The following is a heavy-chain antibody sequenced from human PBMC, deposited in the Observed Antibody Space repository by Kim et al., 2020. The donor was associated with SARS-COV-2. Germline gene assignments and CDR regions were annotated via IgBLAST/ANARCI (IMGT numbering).Heavy chain of an antibody. CDR2: IYYSGST. J-gene: IGHJ3*02. CDR3: ARLCEYSSSFDAFDI. V-gene: IGHV4-39*01. Sequence: SETLSLTCTVSGGSISSSSYYWGWIRQPPGKGLEWIGSIYYSGSTYYNPSLKSRVTISVDTSKNQFSLKLSSVTAADTAVYYCARLCEYSSSFDAFDIWGQGTMVTVSS. D-gene: IGHD6-6*01. CDR1: GGSISSSSYY.